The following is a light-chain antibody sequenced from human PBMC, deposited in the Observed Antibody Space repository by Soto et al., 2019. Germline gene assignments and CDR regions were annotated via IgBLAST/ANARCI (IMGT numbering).Light chain of an antibody. CDR3: QQYGTSMYI. Sequence: EIVLTQSPGTLSLSPGERATLSCRASQSVSSSHLAWYQQKPGQAPRLLIYGASTRATGIPDRFSGRGSGTEFTLTISRLEPEDVAVYYCQQYGTSMYIFGPGTKLEIK. CDR2: GAS. V-gene: IGKV3-20*01. CDR1: QSVSSSH. J-gene: IGKJ2*01.